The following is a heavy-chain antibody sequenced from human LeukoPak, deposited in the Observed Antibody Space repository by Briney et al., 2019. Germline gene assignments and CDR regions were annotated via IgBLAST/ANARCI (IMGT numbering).Heavy chain of an antibody. D-gene: IGHD5-12*01. V-gene: IGHV3-23*01. CDR1: GFTFSSYG. CDR3: ARVGYSGYDYDY. Sequence: PGGSLRLSCAASGFTFSSYGMNWVRQAPGKGLEWVSVISGSGDSTYYADSVEGRCTSSRDNSKDALYLQMNSLRAEDTAVYYCARVGYSGYDYDYWGQGTLVTVSS. CDR2: ISGSGDST. J-gene: IGHJ4*02.